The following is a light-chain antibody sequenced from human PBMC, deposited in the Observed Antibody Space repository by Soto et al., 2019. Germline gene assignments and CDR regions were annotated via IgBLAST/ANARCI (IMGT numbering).Light chain of an antibody. J-gene: IGLJ2*01. V-gene: IGLV2-23*01. CDR1: SSDVGSYNL. CDR2: EGS. Sequence: QSALTQPASVSGSPGQSITISCTGTSSDVGSYNLVSGYQQHPGKAPKLMIYEGSKGPSGVSNRFSGSNSGNTASLTISGLEAEDEADYHCCSYAGSSVVFGGGTQLTVL. CDR3: CSYAGSSVV.